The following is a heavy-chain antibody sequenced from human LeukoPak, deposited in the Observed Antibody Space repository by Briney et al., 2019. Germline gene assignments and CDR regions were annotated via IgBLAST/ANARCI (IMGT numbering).Heavy chain of an antibody. CDR1: GYTFTSYD. CDR3: ARGYVLRYFDWLSRRYYFDY. Sequence: ASVKVSCKASGYTFTSYDINWVRQATGQGLEWMGWMNPNSGNTGYAQKFQGRVTITRNTSTSTAYMELSSLRSEDTAVYYCARGYVLRYFDWLSRRYYFDYWGQGTLVTVSS. V-gene: IGHV1-8*03. J-gene: IGHJ4*02. D-gene: IGHD3-9*01. CDR2: MNPNSGNT.